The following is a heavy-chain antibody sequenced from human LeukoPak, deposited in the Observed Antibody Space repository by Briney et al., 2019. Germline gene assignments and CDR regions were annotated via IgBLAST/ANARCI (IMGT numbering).Heavy chain of an antibody. J-gene: IGHJ1*01. V-gene: IGHV3-48*01. D-gene: IGHD3-22*01. CDR1: GFTFSSYS. CDR2: ISSSSSTI. CDR3: ASGDYYDSSGYYGPLYFQH. Sequence: PGGSLRLSCAASGFTFSSYSMNWVRQAPGKGLEWVSYISSSSSTIYYADSVKGRFTISRDNAKNSLYLQMNSLRAEDTAVYYCASGDYYDSSGYYGPLYFQHWGQGTLVTVSS.